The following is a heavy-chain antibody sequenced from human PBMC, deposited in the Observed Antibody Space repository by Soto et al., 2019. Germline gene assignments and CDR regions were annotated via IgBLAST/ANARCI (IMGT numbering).Heavy chain of an antibody. CDR1: GYTFTDYF. V-gene: IGHV1-69-2*01. CDR3: AKEDRRQRGCTP. Sequence: ASVKVSCKVSGYTFTDYFIHWVRQAPGKGLQWMGLVDPEDGETVYAPNFQARLTITADTSAGTAFMDLSSLISDDTATYYCAKEDRRQRGCTPWGQGTLVTVSS. D-gene: IGHD6-19*01. J-gene: IGHJ5*02. CDR2: VDPEDGET.